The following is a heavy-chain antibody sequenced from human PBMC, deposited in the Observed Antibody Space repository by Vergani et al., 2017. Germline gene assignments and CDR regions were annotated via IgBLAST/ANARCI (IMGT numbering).Heavy chain of an antibody. V-gene: IGHV3-9*01. CDR2: ISWNSGSI. D-gene: IGHD5-18*01. J-gene: IGHJ3*02. Sequence: EVQLVEYGGGLVQPGRSLRLSCAASGFTFDDYAMHWVRQAPGKGLEWVSGISWNSGSIGYADSVKGRFTISRDNAKNSLYLQMNSLRAEDTALYYCARGAIQLCKTCAFDIWGQGTMVTVSS. CDR1: GFTFDDYA. CDR3: ARGAIQLCKTCAFDI.